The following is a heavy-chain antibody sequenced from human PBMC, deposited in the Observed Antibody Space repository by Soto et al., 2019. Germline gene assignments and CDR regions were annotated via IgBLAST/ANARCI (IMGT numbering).Heavy chain of an antibody. CDR2: INAGNGNT. CDR3: ARDHGIAVAAPGGFDP. D-gene: IGHD6-19*01. J-gene: IGHJ5*02. CDR1: GYTFTSYA. Sequence: ASVNVSCKASGYTFTSYAMHWVRQAPGQRLEWMGWINAGNGNTKYSQKFQGRVTITRDTSASTAYMELSSLRSEDTAVYYCARDHGIAVAAPGGFDPWGQGTLVTVSS. V-gene: IGHV1-3*01.